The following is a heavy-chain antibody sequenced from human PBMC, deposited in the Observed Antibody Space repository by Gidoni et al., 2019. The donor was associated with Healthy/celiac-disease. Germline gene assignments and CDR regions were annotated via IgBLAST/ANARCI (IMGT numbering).Heavy chain of an antibody. Sequence: QVQLQASGPGMVKPSETLSLTCTVSAGSISSYYWSWIRQPPGKGLEWIGYIHYSGSTNYNPSLKSRVTISVDTTKNQFSLKLSSVTAADTAVYYCARAGTTRESIDYWGQGTLVTVSS. V-gene: IGHV4-59*01. J-gene: IGHJ4*02. CDR3: ARAGTTRESIDY. D-gene: IGHD4-4*01. CDR2: IHYSGST. CDR1: AGSISSYY.